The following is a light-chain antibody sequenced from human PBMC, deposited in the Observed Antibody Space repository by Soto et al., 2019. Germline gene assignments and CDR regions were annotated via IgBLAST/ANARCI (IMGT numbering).Light chain of an antibody. CDR1: QSVSSS. CDR3: QQYNNWPPYT. V-gene: IGKV3-15*01. Sequence: EIVMTQSPGTLSVSPGERATLSCRASQSVSSSLAWYQQRPGQAPRLLIYGASTRATGVPARFGGSGSGTEFTLTITSLQSEDFAVYYCQQYNNWPPYTFGQGTKLQIK. J-gene: IGKJ2*01. CDR2: GAS.